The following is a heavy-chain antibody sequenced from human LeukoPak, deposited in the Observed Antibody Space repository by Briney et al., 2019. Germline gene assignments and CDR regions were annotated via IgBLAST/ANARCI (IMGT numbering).Heavy chain of an antibody. CDR1: GGSISCYY. J-gene: IGHJ4*02. V-gene: IGHV4-59*01. CDR3: GRDVHCIGESCSTL. D-gene: IGHD1-26*01. Sequence: SETLSLTCTVSGGSISCYYWTWIRQPPGKRLEWIGYIDDTGTTSYNSPLKSRVTISLDTSKIQFSLKLTSVTAADTALYFCGRDVHCIGESCSTLWGQGTLVTVSS. CDR2: IDDTGTT.